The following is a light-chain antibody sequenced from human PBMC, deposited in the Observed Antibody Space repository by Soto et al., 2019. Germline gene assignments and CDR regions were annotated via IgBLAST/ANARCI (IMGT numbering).Light chain of an antibody. Sequence: EIVLTQSPATLSSFPGERVTLSCSASQAVNTRLAWYQHKPGQAPRLLIYLASNRAAGVPARFSGSGSGTDFTLTISNVEPEDFAVYYCHQRQSWPRTFGQGTTVDIK. CDR3: HQRQSWPRT. CDR1: QAVNTR. V-gene: IGKV3-11*01. CDR2: LAS. J-gene: IGKJ1*01.